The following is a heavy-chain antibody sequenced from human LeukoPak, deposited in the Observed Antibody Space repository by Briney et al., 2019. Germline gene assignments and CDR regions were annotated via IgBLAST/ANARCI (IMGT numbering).Heavy chain of an antibody. V-gene: IGHV4-59*01. J-gene: IGHJ6*02. D-gene: IGHD5-18*01. CDR1: GGSISSYY. CDR3: ARGGWSVQLWGNYGMDV. Sequence: SETLSLICTVSGGSISSYYWSWIRQPPGKGLEWIGYIYYSGSTNYNPSLKSRVTISVDTSKNQFSLKLSSVTAADTAVYYCARGGWSVQLWGNYGMDVWGQGTTVTVSS. CDR2: IYYSGST.